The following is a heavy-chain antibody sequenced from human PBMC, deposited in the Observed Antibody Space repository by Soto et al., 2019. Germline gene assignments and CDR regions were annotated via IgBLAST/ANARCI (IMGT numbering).Heavy chain of an antibody. V-gene: IGHV3-15*07. CDR1: GFTFSNAW. J-gene: IGHJ4*02. Sequence: GGSLRLSCAASGFTFSNAWMNWVRQAPGKGLEWVGRIKSKTDGGTTDYAAPVKGRFTISRDDSKNTLYLQMNSLKTEDTAVYYCTTEELRYFDWLPGPWGQGTLVTVSS. CDR2: IKSKTDGGTT. D-gene: IGHD3-9*01. CDR3: TTEELRYFDWLPGP.